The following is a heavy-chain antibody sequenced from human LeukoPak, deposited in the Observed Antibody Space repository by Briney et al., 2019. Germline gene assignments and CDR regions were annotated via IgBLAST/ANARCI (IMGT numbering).Heavy chain of an antibody. CDR3: ARDPLPYSSSWYYFDY. Sequence: ASVKVSCKASGYTFTNYGISWVRQAPGQGLEWMGWISACNGNTNYAQKLQGRVTMTTDTSTSTAYMELRSLRSDDTAVYYCARDPLPYSSSWYYFDYWGQGTLVTVSS. J-gene: IGHJ4*02. V-gene: IGHV1-18*04. CDR1: GYTFTNYG. CDR2: ISACNGNT. D-gene: IGHD6-13*01.